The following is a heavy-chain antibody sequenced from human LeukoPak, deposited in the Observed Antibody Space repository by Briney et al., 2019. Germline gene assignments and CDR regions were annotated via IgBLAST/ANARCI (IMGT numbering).Heavy chain of an antibody. CDR3: ARDAFRGYQFDP. CDR2: ISGGSDTH. D-gene: IGHD5-12*01. V-gene: IGHV3-48*01. CDR1: GFTFSDYG. J-gene: IGHJ5*02. Sequence: PGGSLRLSCAASGFTFSDYGMVWVRQAPGKGLEWISYISGGSDTHTYADSVKGRFTISRDNAKNSLYLEMSNLRAEDTAVYYCARDAFRGYQFDPWGRGALVTVSS.